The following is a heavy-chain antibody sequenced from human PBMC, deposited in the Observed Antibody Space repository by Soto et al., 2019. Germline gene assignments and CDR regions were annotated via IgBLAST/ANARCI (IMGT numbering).Heavy chain of an antibody. D-gene: IGHD2-15*01. CDR1: GYTFTSYY. V-gene: IGHV1-3*01. CDR2: INPSNGNT. J-gene: IGHJ4*02. CDR3: ARDLGGWPDY. Sequence: ASVKVSCKASGYTFTSYYMHWVRQAPGQGLEWMGRINPSNGNTKYAQKFQGRVTMTRDTSASTAYMELSSLRSEDTAVYYCARDLGGWPDYWGQGTLVTVSS.